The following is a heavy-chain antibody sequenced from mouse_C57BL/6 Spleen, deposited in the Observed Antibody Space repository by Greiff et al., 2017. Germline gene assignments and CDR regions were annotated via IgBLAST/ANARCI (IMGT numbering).Heavy chain of an antibody. CDR2: INPSNGGT. CDR3: ASEYYNGSSDGYFDV. Sequence: VQLQQPGTELVKPGASVKMSCKASGYTFTSYWMHWVKQRPGQGLEWIGHINPSNGGTNYNEKFKSKATLTVDKSASTAYMQLSSLTSVDSAVYSGASEYYNGSSDGYFDVWGTGTTVTVSS. V-gene: IGHV1-53*01. J-gene: IGHJ1*03. D-gene: IGHD1-1*01. CDR1: GYTFTSYW.